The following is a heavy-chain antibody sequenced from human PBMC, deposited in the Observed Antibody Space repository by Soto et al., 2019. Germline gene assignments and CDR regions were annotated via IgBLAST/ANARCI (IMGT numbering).Heavy chain of an antibody. J-gene: IGHJ4*02. Sequence: SETLSLTCTVSGGSISSYYWSWIRQPPGKGLEWIGYIYYSGSTNYNPSLKSRVTISVDTSKNQFSLKLSSVTAADTAVYYCVRVKGGSAGFDYWGQGTLVTVSS. CDR1: GGSISSYY. CDR2: IYYSGST. D-gene: IGHD3-16*01. CDR3: VRVKGGSAGFDY. V-gene: IGHV4-59*01.